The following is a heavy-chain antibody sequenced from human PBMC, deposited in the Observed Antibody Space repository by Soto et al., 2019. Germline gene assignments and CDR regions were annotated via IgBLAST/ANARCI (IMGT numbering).Heavy chain of an antibody. CDR3: AMVIPAATYFDY. J-gene: IGHJ4*02. CDR1: GGSTSSSNW. D-gene: IGHD2-2*01. V-gene: IGHV4-4*02. CDR2: ISHSGST. Sequence: SETLSLTCAVSGGSTSSSNWWSWVRQPPGKGLEWIGEISHSGSTNYNWSLKSRVTMSVDKSKNQFSLKVSSVTAADTAVYYCAMVIPAATYFDYWGKGALVTVS.